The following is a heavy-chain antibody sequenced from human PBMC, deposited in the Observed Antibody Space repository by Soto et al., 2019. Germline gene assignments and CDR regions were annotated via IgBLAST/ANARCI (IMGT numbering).Heavy chain of an antibody. V-gene: IGHV2-5*01. CDR3: AHSPWGAAPDY. CDR2: ISWKDDK. CDR1: GFSLSARGVG. D-gene: IGHD3-16*01. J-gene: IGHJ4*02. Sequence: QITLKESGPTLVKPTQTLTLTCTVSGFSLSARGVGVGWFRQPPGKALEWLAIISWKDDKRYSPSLQSRLTSTKDTSKNQVVLTMTDMDPMDTATYYCAHSPWGAAPDYWGQGTLVTVSS.